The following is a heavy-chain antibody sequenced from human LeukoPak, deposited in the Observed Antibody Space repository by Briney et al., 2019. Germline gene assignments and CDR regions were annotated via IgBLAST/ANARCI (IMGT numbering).Heavy chain of an antibody. J-gene: IGHJ4*02. V-gene: IGHV3-21*01. CDR1: GFTFSSYS. CDR3: ARGGYNSGSGDY. Sequence: GGSLRLSCAASGFTFSSYSMHWGRQAPGKGLDWVSSICTCSSYIYYSDPVKGRFTITRDNAKNTLYLPMNSLRAEDTAAYYCARGGYNSGSGDYWGQGTLVTVSS. D-gene: IGHD6-19*01. CDR2: ICTCSSYI.